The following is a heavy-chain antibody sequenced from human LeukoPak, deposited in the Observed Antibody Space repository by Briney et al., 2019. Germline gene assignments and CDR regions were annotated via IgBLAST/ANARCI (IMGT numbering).Heavy chain of an antibody. CDR3: ARDPTYSNYPT. CDR2: ISSSSSYI. V-gene: IGHV3-21*01. J-gene: IGHJ4*02. D-gene: IGHD4-11*01. CDR1: GFSFSTST. Sequence: GGSLRLSCAASGFSFSTSTMNWVRQAPGKGLEWVSSISSSSSYIYYADSVKGRFTISRDNAKNSLYLQMNSLRAEDTAVYYCARDPTYSNYPTWGQGTLVTVSS.